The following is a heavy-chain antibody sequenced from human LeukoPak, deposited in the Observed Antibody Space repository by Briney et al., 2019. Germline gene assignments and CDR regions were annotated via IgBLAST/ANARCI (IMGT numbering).Heavy chain of an antibody. J-gene: IGHJ4*02. CDR3: ARGPYCGGDCYPGFDY. CDR1: GYTFTSYG. D-gene: IGHD2-21*02. Sequence: ASVKVSCKASGYTFTSYGISWVRQAPGQGLEWMGWISAYNGNTNYAQKLQGRVTMTTDTSTNTAYMELRSLRSDDTAVYYCARGPYCGGDCYPGFDYWGQGTLVTVSS. CDR2: ISAYNGNT. V-gene: IGHV1-18*04.